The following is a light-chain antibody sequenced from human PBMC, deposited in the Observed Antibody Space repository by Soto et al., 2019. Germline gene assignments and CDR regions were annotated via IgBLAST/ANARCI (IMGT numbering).Light chain of an antibody. J-gene: IGLJ1*01. CDR2: DVS. CDR1: SSDVGGYKY. V-gene: IGLV2-14*03. Sequence: QSALTQPASVSGSPGQSITISCTGTSSDVGGYKYVSWYQEHPGKAPKLMIYDVSNRPSGVSDRFSGSKSGDTASLTISGLQAEDEAAYYCCSFTSSRTNVFGTGTKVTVL. CDR3: CSFTSSRTNV.